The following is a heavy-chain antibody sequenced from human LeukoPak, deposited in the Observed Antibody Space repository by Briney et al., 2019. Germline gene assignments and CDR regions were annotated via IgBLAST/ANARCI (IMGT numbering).Heavy chain of an antibody. CDR3: ARVGAVAAVDY. CDR1: GFTVSSNY. CDR2: IYNGGST. D-gene: IGHD6-19*01. V-gene: IGHV3-66*01. Sequence: PGGSLRLSCAASGFTVSSNYMNWVRQAPGRGLEWVSVIYNGGSTYNVDSVKGRFTISRDNSKNTLYLQMDGLRVEDTAVYYCARVGAVAAVDYWGQGTLVTVSS. J-gene: IGHJ4*02.